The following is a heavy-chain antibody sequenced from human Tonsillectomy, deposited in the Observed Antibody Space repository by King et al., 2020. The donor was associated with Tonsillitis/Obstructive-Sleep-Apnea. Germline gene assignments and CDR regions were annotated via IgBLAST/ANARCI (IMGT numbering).Heavy chain of an antibody. V-gene: IGHV4-59*01. D-gene: IGHD3-10*01. CDR1: GGSITSYY. Sequence: VQLQESGPGLVKPSETLSLTCTVSGGSITSYYWSWIRQPPGKGLEWIGYIYYSGNTNYNPSLKSRVTISVDTSKNQFSLKLSSVTAADTAVYYWARVGGVRGVPFSYFDYWAQGPLVTVSS. CDR3: ARVGGVRGVPFSYFDY. J-gene: IGHJ4*02. CDR2: IYYSGNT.